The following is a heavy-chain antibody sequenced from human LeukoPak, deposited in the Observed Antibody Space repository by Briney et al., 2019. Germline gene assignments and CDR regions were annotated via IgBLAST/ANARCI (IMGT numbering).Heavy chain of an antibody. Sequence: SETLSLTCTVSGGSISSYYWSWIRQPPGKGLEWIACISYSGSTKYNPSLKSRATISVDTSKNQLSLKLSSVTAADTAVYYCAREPGFDSSGYLNWFDPWGQGTLVTVSS. CDR1: GGSISSYY. D-gene: IGHD3-22*01. CDR3: AREPGFDSSGYLNWFDP. CDR2: ISYSGST. V-gene: IGHV4-59*12. J-gene: IGHJ5*02.